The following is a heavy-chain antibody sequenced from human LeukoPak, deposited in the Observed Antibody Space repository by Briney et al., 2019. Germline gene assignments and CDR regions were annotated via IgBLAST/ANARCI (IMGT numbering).Heavy chain of an antibody. CDR2: ISYDGSNK. CDR1: GFTFSSYA. J-gene: IGHJ4*02. CDR3: AKGRTGFSYGYGIDY. V-gene: IGHV3-30*04. D-gene: IGHD5-18*01. Sequence: PGGSLRLSCAASGFTFSSYAMHWVRQAPGKGLEWVAVISYDGSNKYYADSVKGRFTISRDNSKNTLYLQMNSLRAEDAAIYYCAKGRTGFSYGYGIDYWGQGTLVTVSS.